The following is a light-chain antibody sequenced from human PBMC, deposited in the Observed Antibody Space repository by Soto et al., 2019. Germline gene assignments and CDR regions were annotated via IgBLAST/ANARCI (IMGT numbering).Light chain of an antibody. CDR1: SGHSSYA. CDR3: QTWGTGIHVV. CDR2: LNSDGSH. J-gene: IGLJ2*01. Sequence: QLVLTQSPSASASLGASVKLTCTLSSGHSSYAIAWHQQQPEKGPRYLMKLNSDGSHSKGDGIPDRFSGSSSGAERYLTISSLQSEDEADYYCQTWGTGIHVVFGGGPKVTVL. V-gene: IGLV4-69*01.